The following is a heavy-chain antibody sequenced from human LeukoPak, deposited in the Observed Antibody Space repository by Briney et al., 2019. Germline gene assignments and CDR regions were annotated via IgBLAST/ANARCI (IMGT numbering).Heavy chain of an antibody. J-gene: IGHJ5*02. CDR3: ARRVGTTSTHNWFDP. Sequence: SETLSLTCTVSGGSISSSNYYWGWIRQPPGKGLEWIGSIFYSGSTYYNPSLKSRVTISVDTSKNQFSLKLSSVTAADTALYYCARRVGTTSTHNWFDPWGQGTLVTVSS. CDR1: GGSISSSNYY. D-gene: IGHD1-26*01. CDR2: IFYSGST. V-gene: IGHV4-39*01.